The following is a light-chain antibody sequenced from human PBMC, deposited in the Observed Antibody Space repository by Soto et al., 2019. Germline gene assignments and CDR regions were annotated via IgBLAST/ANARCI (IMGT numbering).Light chain of an antibody. V-gene: IGKV3-20*01. J-gene: IGKJ5*01. Sequence: TITCQASQDISNYLNWYQQKPGQAPRLLIYGASSRATGIPDRFSGSGSGTDFTLTISRLEPEDFAVYYCQQYGSSPFTFGQGTRLEI. CDR1: QDISNY. CDR2: GAS. CDR3: QQYGSSPFT.